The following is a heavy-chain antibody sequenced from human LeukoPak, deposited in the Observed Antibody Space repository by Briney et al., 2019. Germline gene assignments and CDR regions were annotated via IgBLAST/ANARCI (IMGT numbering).Heavy chain of an antibody. Sequence: PGGSLRLSCAASGFTFSSYAMHWVRQAPGKGLEWVSSISSSSSYIYYADSVKGRFTISRDNAKNSLYLQMNSLRAEDTAVYYCARDFYYYGSGSYSPVDYWGQGTLVTVSS. V-gene: IGHV3-21*01. CDR1: GFTFSSYA. D-gene: IGHD3-10*01. CDR2: ISSSSSYI. J-gene: IGHJ4*02. CDR3: ARDFYYYGSGSYSPVDY.